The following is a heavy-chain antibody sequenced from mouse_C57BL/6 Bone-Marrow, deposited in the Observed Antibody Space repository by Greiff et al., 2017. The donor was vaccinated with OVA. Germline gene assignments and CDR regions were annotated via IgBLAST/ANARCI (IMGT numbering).Heavy chain of an antibody. J-gene: IGHJ3*01. CDR1: GYTFTSYW. V-gene: IGHV1-55*01. CDR2: IYPGSGST. Sequence: QVQLKQPGAELVKPGASVKMSCKASGYTFTSYWITWVKQRPGQGLEWIGDIYPGSGSTNYTEKFKSKATLTVDTSSSTAYMQLSSLTSEDSAVYYCARSDYGNYEWFAYWGQGTLVTVSA. CDR3: ARSDYGNYEWFAY. D-gene: IGHD2-1*01.